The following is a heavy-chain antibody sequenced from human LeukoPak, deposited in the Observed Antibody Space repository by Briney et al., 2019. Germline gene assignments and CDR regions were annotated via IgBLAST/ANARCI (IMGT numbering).Heavy chain of an antibody. CDR2: FYSGGDT. D-gene: IGHD1-26*01. V-gene: IGHV3-53*01. CDR3: ARDGGGASGSYTRD. Sequence: PGGSLRLSCAVSGFTVSSNHMSWVRQAPGKGLEWVSVFYSGGDTHYADSVKGRFTISRDNSKNTLYLQMNSLRAEDTAVYYCARDGGGASGSYTRDWGQGTLVTVSS. J-gene: IGHJ4*02. CDR1: GFTVSSNH.